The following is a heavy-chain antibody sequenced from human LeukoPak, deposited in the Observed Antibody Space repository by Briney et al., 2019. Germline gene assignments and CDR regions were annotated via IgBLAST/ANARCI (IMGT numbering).Heavy chain of an antibody. Sequence: SVKVSCKASGGTFSSYAISWVRQAPGQGLEWMGGIIPIFGTANYAQKFQGRVTITADKSTSTAYMELSSLRSEDTAVYYCARDRPSGYYDSSGYADWGQGTLVTVSS. CDR1: GGTFSSYA. CDR2: IIPIFGTA. D-gene: IGHD3-22*01. CDR3: ARDRPSGYYDSSGYAD. J-gene: IGHJ4*02. V-gene: IGHV1-69*06.